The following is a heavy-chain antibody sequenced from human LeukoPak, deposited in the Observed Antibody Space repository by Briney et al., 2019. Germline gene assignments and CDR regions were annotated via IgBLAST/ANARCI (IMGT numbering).Heavy chain of an antibody. J-gene: IGHJ4*02. CDR3: GMDTSSVERFDY. V-gene: IGHV4-59*04. CDR1: GGSISSYY. Sequence: SETLSLTCTVSGGSISSYYWSWIRQPPGKGLEWIGTIHYTGSTYYNPSLKSRLIISVDTSKNQFSLQLSSVTAADTAVYYCGMDTSSVERFDYWGRGTLVTVSS. D-gene: IGHD5-24*01. CDR2: IHYTGST.